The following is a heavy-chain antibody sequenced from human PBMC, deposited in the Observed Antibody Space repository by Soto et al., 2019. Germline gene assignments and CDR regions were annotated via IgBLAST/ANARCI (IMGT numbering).Heavy chain of an antibody. CDR3: AREEGGRGWFGGLGP. D-gene: IGHD3-10*01. CDR1: GGNVKNYA. Sequence: QVQLVQSGAEVKKPGSSVKVSCKTSGGNVKNYAINWVRQAPGQGLEWMGGIIPIVGTENYAQKFKGRVTITADESTRTAYMELHSLRSDDTAVYYCAREEGGRGWFGGLGPWGQGTLVTVSS. CDR2: IIPIVGTE. J-gene: IGHJ5*02. V-gene: IGHV1-69*01.